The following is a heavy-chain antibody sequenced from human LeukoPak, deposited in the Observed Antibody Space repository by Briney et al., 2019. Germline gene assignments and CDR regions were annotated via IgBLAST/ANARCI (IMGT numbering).Heavy chain of an antibody. V-gene: IGHV3-74*01. CDR1: GFTFTSYW. Sequence: GGSLRLSCVASGFTFTSYWMHWVRQAPGKGLVWVSRINIDGSTTNYADSVKGRFTISRDNSKNTLYLQMNSLRAEDTAVYYCAKPNYDSMGYYFDYWAREPWSPSPQ. CDR3: AKPNYDSMGYYFDY. CDR2: INIDGSTT. J-gene: IGHJ4*02. D-gene: IGHD3-22*01.